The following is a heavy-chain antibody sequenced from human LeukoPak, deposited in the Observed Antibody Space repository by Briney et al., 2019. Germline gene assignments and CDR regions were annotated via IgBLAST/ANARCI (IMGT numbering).Heavy chain of an antibody. Sequence: ASVKVSCKASGYTFTGYYMHWVRQAPGRGLEWMGWINPNSGGTNYAQKFQGRVTMTRDTSISTAYMELSRLRSDDTAVYYCARLFIAVAGKGIDYWGQGTLVTVSS. CDR3: ARLFIAVAGKGIDY. V-gene: IGHV1-2*02. J-gene: IGHJ4*02. D-gene: IGHD6-19*01. CDR2: INPNSGGT. CDR1: GYTFTGYY.